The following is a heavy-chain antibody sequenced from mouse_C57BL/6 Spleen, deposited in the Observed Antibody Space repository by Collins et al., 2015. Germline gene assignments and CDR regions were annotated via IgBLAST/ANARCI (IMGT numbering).Heavy chain of an antibody. V-gene: IGHV1-15*01. CDR3: SRVDGYWGYFDY. CDR2: IDPETGGS. CDR1: GYTFTDYE. D-gene: IGHD2-3*01. J-gene: IGHJ2*01. Sequence: QVRLQQSGAELVRPGASVTLSCKASGYTFTDYEMHWVKQIPVHGLEWIGAIDPETGGSAYNQKFKDKAILTADKSSSTAYMELRSLTSDDSAVYYCSRVDGYWGYFDYWGQGTTLTVSS.